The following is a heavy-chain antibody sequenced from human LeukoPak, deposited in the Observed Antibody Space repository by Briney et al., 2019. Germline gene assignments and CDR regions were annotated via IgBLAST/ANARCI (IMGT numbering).Heavy chain of an antibody. CDR2: ISGSGGST. D-gene: IGHD3-22*01. CDR1: GFTFSSYA. CDR3: ATYSSLNRREFQY. Sequence: GGSLRLSCAASGFTFSSYAMSWVRQAPGRGLEWVSAISGSGGSTYYADSVKGRFTISRDNSKNTLYLQMNSLRAEDTAVYYCATYSSLNRREFQYWGQGTLLTVSS. J-gene: IGHJ1*01. V-gene: IGHV3-23*01.